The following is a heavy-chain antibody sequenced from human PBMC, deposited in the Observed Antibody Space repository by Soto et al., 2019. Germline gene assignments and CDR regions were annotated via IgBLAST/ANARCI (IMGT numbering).Heavy chain of an antibody. CDR3: ARGRDSSGYNHDAFDI. CDR2: IIPIFGTA. CDR1: GGTFSSYA. D-gene: IGHD3-22*01. J-gene: IGHJ3*02. V-gene: IGHV1-69*01. Sequence: QVQLVQSGAEVKKPGSSVKVSCKASGGTFSSYAISWVRQAPGQGLEWMGGIIPIFGTANYAQKFQGRVTITADESMSTAYMELSRLRSEDTAVYYCARGRDSSGYNHDAFDIWGQGTMVTVSS.